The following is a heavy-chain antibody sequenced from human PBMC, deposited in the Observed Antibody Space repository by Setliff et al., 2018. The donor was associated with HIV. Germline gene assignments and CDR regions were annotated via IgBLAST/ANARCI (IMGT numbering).Heavy chain of an antibody. V-gene: IGHV4-34*01. J-gene: IGHJ4*02. CDR3: ARETYDYVWGTYRYRPRHFDY. Sequence: SETLSLTCAVYGGSFSGYYWSWIRQPPGKGLEWIGEINHGGSTDSNPSLKSRVTISVDTSRNQFSLNLTSVTAADTAVYYCARETYDYVWGTYRYRPRHFDYWGQGTLVTVSS. CDR2: INHGGST. CDR1: GGSFSGYY. D-gene: IGHD3-16*02.